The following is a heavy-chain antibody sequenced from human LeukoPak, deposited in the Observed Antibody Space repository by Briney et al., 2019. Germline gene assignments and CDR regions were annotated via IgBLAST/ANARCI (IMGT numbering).Heavy chain of an antibody. J-gene: IGHJ4*02. Sequence: ASVKVSCKAPGGTFSSYAISWVRQAPGQGLEWMGGIIPIFGTANYAQKFQGRVTITADESTSTAYMELSSLRSEDTAVYYCARVADNSGPVFDYWGQGTLVTVSS. D-gene: IGHD4-23*01. V-gene: IGHV1-69*01. CDR1: GGTFSSYA. CDR2: IIPIFGTA. CDR3: ARVADNSGPVFDY.